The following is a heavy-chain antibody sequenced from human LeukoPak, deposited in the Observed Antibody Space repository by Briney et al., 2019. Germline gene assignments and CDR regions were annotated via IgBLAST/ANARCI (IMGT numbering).Heavy chain of an antibody. V-gene: IGHV5-51*01. D-gene: IGHD6-19*01. J-gene: IGHJ6*02. CDR1: GYSFTSYW. CDR2: IYPGDSGT. CDR3: ARQGGGYSSGWYGLGYSMDV. Sequence: GESLKISCKGSGYSFTSYWIGWVRQMPGKGLEWMGIIYPGDSGTRYSPSFQGQVTISADKSISTAYLQWSSLKASDTAMYYCARQGGGYSSGWYGLGYSMDVWGQGTTVTVSS.